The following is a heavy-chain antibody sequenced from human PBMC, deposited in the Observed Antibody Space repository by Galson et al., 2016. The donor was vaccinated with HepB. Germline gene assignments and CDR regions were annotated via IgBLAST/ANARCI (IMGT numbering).Heavy chain of an antibody. CDR1: GFIFSNYA. V-gene: IGHV3-30-3*01. Sequence: SLRLSCAASGFIFSNYAMHWVHQAPGKGLEWVALISYDGSNKYYADSVKGRFTISRDNFKNTLYLQINSLRAEDTAVYYCARGLAIRLYYYYGMDVWGQGTTVTVSS. D-gene: IGHD5-24*01. CDR2: ISYDGSNK. J-gene: IGHJ6*02. CDR3: ARGLAIRLYYYYGMDV.